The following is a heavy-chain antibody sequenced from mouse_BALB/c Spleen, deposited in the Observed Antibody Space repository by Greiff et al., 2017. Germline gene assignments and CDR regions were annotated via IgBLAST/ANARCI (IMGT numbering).Heavy chain of an antibody. CDR3: ARSTTVPYCDY. CDR2: ISSGSSTI. CDR1: GFTFSSFG. J-gene: IGHJ2*01. Sequence: EVQVVESGGGLVQPGGSRKLSCAASGFTFSSFGMHWVRQAPEKGLEWVAYISSGSSTIYYADTVKGRFTISRDNPKNTLFLQMTSLRSEDTAMYYCARSTTVPYCDYWGQGTTLTVSS. D-gene: IGHD1-1*01. V-gene: IGHV5-17*02.